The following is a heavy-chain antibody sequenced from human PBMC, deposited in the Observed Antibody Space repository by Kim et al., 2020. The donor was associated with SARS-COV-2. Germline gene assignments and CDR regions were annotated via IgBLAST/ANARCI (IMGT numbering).Heavy chain of an antibody. CDR2: INTNTGNP. D-gene: IGHD3-16*01. J-gene: IGHJ6*02. V-gene: IGHV7-4-1*02. CDR1: GYTFTSYA. Sequence: ASVKVSCKASGYTFTSYAMNWVRQAPGQGLEWMGWINTNTGNPTYAQGFTGRFVFSLDTSVSTAYLQISSLKAEDTAVYYCARDDISYYRVWGRNSENDDYYYYGMDVWGQGTTVTVSS. CDR3: ARDDISYYRVWGRNSENDDYYYYGMDV.